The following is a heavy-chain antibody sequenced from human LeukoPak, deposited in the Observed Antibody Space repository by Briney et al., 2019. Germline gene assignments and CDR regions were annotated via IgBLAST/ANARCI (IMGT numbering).Heavy chain of an antibody. CDR1: GGSISSYY. CDR2: IYTTGST. V-gene: IGHV4-4*07. Sequence: SETLSLTCTVSGGSISSYYWSWIRQPPGKGLEWIGRIYTTGSTNYNPSLKNRVTMSVDTSKTQFSLKLRSVTAADTAVYYCARGLHDYYFDYWGQGTPVTVSS. D-gene: IGHD1-1*01. CDR3: ARGLHDYYFDY. J-gene: IGHJ4*02.